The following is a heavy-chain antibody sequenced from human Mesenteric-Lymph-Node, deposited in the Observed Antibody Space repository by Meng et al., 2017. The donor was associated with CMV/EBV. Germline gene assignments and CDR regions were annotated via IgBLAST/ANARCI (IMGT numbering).Heavy chain of an antibody. Sequence: SETLSLTCTVSGGSISSSSYYWGWIRQPPGKGLEWIGSMYYSGSTYYSPSLKSRVTISVDTSKNQFSLKLSSVTAADTAVYYCAREDCSGSTCGGAFDIWGQGTMVTVSS. D-gene: IGHD2-2*01. CDR2: MYYSGST. V-gene: IGHV4-39*07. CDR3: AREDCSGSTCGGAFDI. J-gene: IGHJ3*02. CDR1: GGSISSSSYY.